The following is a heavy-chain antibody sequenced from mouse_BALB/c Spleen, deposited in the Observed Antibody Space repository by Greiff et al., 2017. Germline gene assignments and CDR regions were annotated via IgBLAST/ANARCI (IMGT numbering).Heavy chain of an antibody. CDR3: AMYDYGGAY. CDR2: ILPGSGST. CDR1: GYTFSSYW. V-gene: IGHV1-9*01. J-gene: IGHJ3*01. D-gene: IGHD2-4*01. Sequence: QVQLKESGAELMKPGASVKISCKATGYTFSSYWIEWVKQRPGHGLEWIGEILPGSGSTNYNEKFKGKATFTADTSSNTAYMQLSSLTSEDSAVYYCAMYDYGGAYWGQGTLVTVSA.